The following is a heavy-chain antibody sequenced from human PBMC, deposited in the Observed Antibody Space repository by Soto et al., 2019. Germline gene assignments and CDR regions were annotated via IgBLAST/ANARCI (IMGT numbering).Heavy chain of an antibody. CDR3: ARAGWWKWVPAASNWFDP. Sequence: PSEALSLTCAVYGGSFSGYYWSWIRQPPGKGLEWIGEINHSGSTNYNPSLKSRVTISVDTSKNQFSLKLSSVTAADTAVYYCARAGWWKWVPAASNWFDPWGQGTLVTVSS. V-gene: IGHV4-34*01. CDR1: GGSFSGYY. D-gene: IGHD2-2*01. CDR2: INHSGST. J-gene: IGHJ5*02.